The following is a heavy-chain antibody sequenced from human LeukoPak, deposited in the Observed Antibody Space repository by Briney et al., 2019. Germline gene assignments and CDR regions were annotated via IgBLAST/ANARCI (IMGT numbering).Heavy chain of an antibody. J-gene: IGHJ4*02. CDR2: ITAYRYNT. Sequence: ASVKVSCKASGYTFTSYGSSWVRQAPGQGRDGMGWITAYRYNTNYVQKLQGRVTMTTNTSTSPAYRELRSLRSDDTGVYYCARALLWFGEPSHIDYWGQGTLVTASS. CDR3: ARALLWFGEPSHIDY. CDR1: GYTFTSYG. D-gene: IGHD3-10*01. V-gene: IGHV1-18*01.